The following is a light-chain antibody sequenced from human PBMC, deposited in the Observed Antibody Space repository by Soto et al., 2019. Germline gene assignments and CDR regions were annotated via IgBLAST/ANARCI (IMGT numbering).Light chain of an antibody. Sequence: QSALTQPPSASGSPGQSVAISCTGTSSDVGGYNYVSWYQQHPGKAPKLMIYEVNKRPSGFPDSFSGSKSGNTASLTVSGRQAEDEADYYCSSYAGSSNVFGTGTKVTVL. CDR2: EVN. V-gene: IGLV2-8*01. CDR1: SSDVGGYNY. CDR3: SSYAGSSNV. J-gene: IGLJ1*01.